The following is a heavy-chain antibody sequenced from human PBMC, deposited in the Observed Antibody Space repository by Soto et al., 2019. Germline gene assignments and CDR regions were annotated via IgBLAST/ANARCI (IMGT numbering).Heavy chain of an antibody. V-gene: IGHV1-69*06. CDR1: GGAFITHG. Sequence: VASVKVSCKASGGAFITHGISWLRQAPGQGFEWVGGIIPIFGTANYAQEFQGRVTITANKSTTTAYMELTGLRSDDTAVYYCARSNGAYYYDSSGLHYFYGMDVWGQGTTVTVSS. CDR3: ARSNGAYYYDSSGLHYFYGMDV. CDR2: IIPIFGTA. J-gene: IGHJ6*02. D-gene: IGHD3-22*01.